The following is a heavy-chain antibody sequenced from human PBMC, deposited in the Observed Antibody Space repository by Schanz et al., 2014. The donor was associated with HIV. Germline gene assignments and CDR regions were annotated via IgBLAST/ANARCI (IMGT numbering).Heavy chain of an antibody. J-gene: IGHJ4*02. CDR3: AKPEYDSSGNSQSHFDS. CDR1: GFTFSSYA. CDR2: ISGSGGST. Sequence: QLLESGGGLVQPGGLLRLSCAASGFTFSSYAMSWVRQAPGKGLEWVSAISGSGGSTYYADSVNGRFTISRDNSKNTLYLQMTTLRIDDTAVYYCAKPEYDSSGNSQSHFDSWGQGTLVTVSS. V-gene: IGHV3-23*01. D-gene: IGHD3-22*01.